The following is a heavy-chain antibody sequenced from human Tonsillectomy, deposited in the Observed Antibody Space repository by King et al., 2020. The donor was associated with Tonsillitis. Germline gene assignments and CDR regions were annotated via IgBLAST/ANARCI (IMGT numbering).Heavy chain of an antibody. D-gene: IGHD3-9*01. Sequence: QLVQSGGGVVQPGRSLRLSCAASGFTFSSYGMHWVRQAPGKGLEWVAVISYDGSNKYYADSVKGRFTISRDNSKNTLYLQMNSLRAEDTAVYYCAKDLEGLRYFDNGYGTDVWGQGTTVTVSS. CDR2: ISYDGSNK. V-gene: IGHV3-30*18. CDR3: AKDLEGLRYFDNGYGTDV. J-gene: IGHJ6*02. CDR1: GFTFSSYG.